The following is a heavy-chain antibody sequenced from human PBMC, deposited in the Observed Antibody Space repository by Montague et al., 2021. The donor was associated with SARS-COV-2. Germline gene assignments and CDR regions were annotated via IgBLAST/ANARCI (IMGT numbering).Heavy chain of an antibody. CDR1: GFILSSSG. Sequence: SLRLSCAASGFILSSSGMHWIRQAPGKGLEWVAFISYDGSNRHHAGSVKGRFTISRDNSKNTLYLQMNSVRSEDTAVYYCTRKGFYGSGSFYTAGDYWGQGTLVTVSS. CDR2: ISYDGSNR. J-gene: IGHJ4*02. D-gene: IGHD3-10*01. V-gene: IGHV3-30*03. CDR3: TRKGFYGSGSFYTAGDY.